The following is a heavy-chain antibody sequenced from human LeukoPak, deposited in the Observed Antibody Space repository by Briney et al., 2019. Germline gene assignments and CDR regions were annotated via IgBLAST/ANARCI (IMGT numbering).Heavy chain of an antibody. CDR2: IIPIFGTA. CDR3: ARDQSYGSGTDFDY. J-gene: IGHJ4*02. CDR1: GGTFSSYA. D-gene: IGHD3-10*01. V-gene: IGHV1-69*13. Sequence: SVKFSCKASGGTFSSYAISWVRQAPGQGLEWMGGIIPIFGTANYAQKFQGRVTITADESTSTAYMELSSLRSEDTAVYYCARDQSYGSGTDFDYWGQGTLVTVSS.